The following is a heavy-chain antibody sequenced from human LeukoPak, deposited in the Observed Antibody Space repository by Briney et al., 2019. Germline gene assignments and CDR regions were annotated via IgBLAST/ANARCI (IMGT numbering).Heavy chain of an antibody. J-gene: IGHJ4*02. CDR2: INHSGST. V-gene: IGHV4-34*01. CDR1: GGSFSGYY. D-gene: IGHD3-10*01. CDR3: ARAYYGSQSYYVDY. Sequence: SETLSLTCAVYGGSFSGYYWSWIRQPPGKGLECIGEINHSGSTNYNPSLKSRVTISVDTSKNQFSLKLSSVTAADTAVYYCARAYYGSQSYYVDYWGQGTLVTVSS.